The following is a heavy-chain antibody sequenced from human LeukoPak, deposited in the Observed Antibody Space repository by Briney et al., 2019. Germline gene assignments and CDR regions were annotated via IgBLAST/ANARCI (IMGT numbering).Heavy chain of an antibody. D-gene: IGHD2-15*01. CDR2: ISGSGGST. Sequence: PGGSLRLSCAASGFSFSSCAMGWVRQAPGKGLEWVSAISGSGGSTYYADSVKGRFTISRDNSKNTLYLQMNSLRAEDTAVYYCAKIGPSDCSGGSCYTNDAFDIWGQGTMVTVSS. V-gene: IGHV3-23*01. CDR3: AKIGPSDCSGGSCYTNDAFDI. CDR1: GFSFSSCA. J-gene: IGHJ3*02.